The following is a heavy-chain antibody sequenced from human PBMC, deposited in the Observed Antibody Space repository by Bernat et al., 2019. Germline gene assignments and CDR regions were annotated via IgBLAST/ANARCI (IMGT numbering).Heavy chain of an antibody. J-gene: IGHJ3*02. CDR2: ISLGDSDT. CDR3: ARLSSVGPQAAAGTFPNAFDI. D-gene: IGHD6-13*01. V-gene: IGHV5-51*01. Sequence: EVQLVQSGAEVKKPGESLKISCKVSGYSFTSYWIGWVRQMPGKGLDGMGTISLGDSDTRYSPSFQGTVTISADKSISTAYLQWSSLKASDTAMYYCARLSSVGPQAAAGTFPNAFDIWGQGTMVTVSS. CDR1: GYSFTSYW.